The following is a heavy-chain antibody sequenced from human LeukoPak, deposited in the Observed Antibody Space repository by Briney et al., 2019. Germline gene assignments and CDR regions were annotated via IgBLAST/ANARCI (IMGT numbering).Heavy chain of an antibody. Sequence: ASVKVSCKASGYTSTSYGISWVRQAPGQGLEWMGWISAYNGNTNYAQKLQGRVTMTTDTSTSRAYMELRSLRSDDTAVYYCARVRTLRYSSSWDYYYYYMDVWGKGTTVTISS. D-gene: IGHD6-13*01. CDR1: GYTSTSYG. CDR2: ISAYNGNT. V-gene: IGHV1-18*01. J-gene: IGHJ6*03. CDR3: ARVRTLRYSSSWDYYYYYMDV.